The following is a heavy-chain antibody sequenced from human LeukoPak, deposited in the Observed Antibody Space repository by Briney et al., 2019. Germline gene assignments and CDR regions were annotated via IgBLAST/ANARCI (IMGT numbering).Heavy chain of an antibody. CDR1: GFTVSSNY. Sequence: GGSLRLSCAASGFTVSSNYMNWVRQAPGKGLEWVSGINWNGDSTNYADSVKGRFTISRDNAKNSLYLQMNSLRAEDTALYYCARGGHYSSSFSHYYYHMDVWGKGTTVTVSS. J-gene: IGHJ6*03. V-gene: IGHV3-20*04. D-gene: IGHD6-6*01. CDR3: ARGGHYSSSFSHYYYHMDV. CDR2: INWNGDST.